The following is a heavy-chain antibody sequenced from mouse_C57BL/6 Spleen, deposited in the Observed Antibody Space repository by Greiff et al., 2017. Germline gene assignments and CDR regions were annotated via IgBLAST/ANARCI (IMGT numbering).Heavy chain of an antibody. CDR1: GYTFTSYG. J-gene: IGHJ2*01. V-gene: IGHV1-81*01. Sequence: QVQLQQSGAELARPGASVKLSCKASGYTFTSYGISWVKQRTGQGLEWIGEIYPRSGNTYYNEKFKGKATLTADKSSSTAYMELRSLTSEDSAVYFCAREEGETGTYYFDYWGQGTTLTVSS. CDR3: AREEGETGTYYFDY. CDR2: IYPRSGNT. D-gene: IGHD4-1*01.